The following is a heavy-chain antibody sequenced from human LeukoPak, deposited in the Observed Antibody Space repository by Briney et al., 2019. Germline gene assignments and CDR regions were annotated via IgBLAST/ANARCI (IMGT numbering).Heavy chain of an antibody. CDR1: GFTFSSYS. D-gene: IGHD6-19*01. Sequence: GGSLRLSCAASGFTFSSYSMNWVRQAPGKGLEWVSSISSSSSYIYYADSVKGRFTISRDNAKNSLYLQMNSLRAEDTAVYYCARDLRSSGWYEPWGQGTLGTVSS. V-gene: IGHV3-21*01. CDR2: ISSSSSYI. J-gene: IGHJ5*02. CDR3: ARDLRSSGWYEP.